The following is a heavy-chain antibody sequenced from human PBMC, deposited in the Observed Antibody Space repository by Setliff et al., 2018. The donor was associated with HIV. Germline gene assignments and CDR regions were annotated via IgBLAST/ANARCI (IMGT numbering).Heavy chain of an antibody. CDR2: ISYDGSNK. CDR3: VGMDIVVVLPPDV. V-gene: IGHV3-30-3*01. Sequence: GESLRLSCAASGFTLRTYWMSWVRQAPGKGLEWVAVISYDGSNKYYADSVKGRFTISRDNSKNTLYLQMNSLRAEDTAVYYCVGMDIVVVLPPDVWGQGTTVTVSS. CDR1: GFTLRTYW. D-gene: IGHD2-21*01. J-gene: IGHJ6*02.